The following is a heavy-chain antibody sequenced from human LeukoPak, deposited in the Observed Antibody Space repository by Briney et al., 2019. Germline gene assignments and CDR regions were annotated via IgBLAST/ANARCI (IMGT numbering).Heavy chain of an antibody. Sequence: KPSETLSLTCTVSGGSISSSSYHWGWLRQPPGKGLEWIGSLSYSGSTYYNPSLKSRASVSGDTSNNQFSLNLSSVTAADTSVYYCARRGIYSNYFDYWGQGTLVTVSS. V-gene: IGHV4-39*01. D-gene: IGHD4-11*01. CDR2: LSYSGST. CDR1: GGSISSSSYH. CDR3: ARRGIYSNYFDY. J-gene: IGHJ4*02.